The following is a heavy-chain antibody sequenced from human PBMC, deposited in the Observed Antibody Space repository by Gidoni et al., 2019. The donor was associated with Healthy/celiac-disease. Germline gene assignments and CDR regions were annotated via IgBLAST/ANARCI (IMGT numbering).Heavy chain of an antibody. J-gene: IGHJ4*02. Sequence: QVQLQQWGAGLLKPSETLSLTCAVYGGSFSGYYWSWIRQPPGKGLEWIGEINHSGSTNYNPSLKSRVTISVDTSKNQFSLKLSSVTAADTAVYYCATLGVGATVKYGFDYWGQGTLVTVSS. CDR3: ATLGVGATVKYGFDY. V-gene: IGHV4-34*01. CDR1: GGSFSGYY. CDR2: INHSGST. D-gene: IGHD1-26*01.